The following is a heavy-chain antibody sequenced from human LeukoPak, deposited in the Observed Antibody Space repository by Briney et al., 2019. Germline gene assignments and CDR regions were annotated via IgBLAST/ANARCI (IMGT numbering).Heavy chain of an antibody. CDR1: GGSISNYY. CDR3: ARNLNPEQLVLNH. V-gene: IGHV4-59*01. CDR2: IYYTGST. J-gene: IGHJ5*02. Sequence: PSETLSLTCTVSGGSISNYYWNWIRQPPGKGLEWIGYIYYTGSTNYNPSLKSRVTISVDTSKNEFSLKLTSVTAADTAVYYCARNLNPEQLVLNHWGQGTLVTVSS. D-gene: IGHD6-13*01.